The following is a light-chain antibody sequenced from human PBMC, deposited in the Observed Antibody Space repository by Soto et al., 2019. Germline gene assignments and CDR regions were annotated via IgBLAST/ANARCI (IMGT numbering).Light chain of an antibody. CDR1: QSISSW. CDR3: QPYNSYPLT. J-gene: IGKJ4*01. V-gene: IGKV1-5*03. CDR2: KAS. Sequence: DIQMTQSPSTLSASVGDRVTITCRASQSISSWLAWYRQKPGKAPKLLIYKASSLESGVPSRFSGSGSGTEFTLTISSLQPDDFATYYCQPYNSYPLTFGGGTKVEIK.